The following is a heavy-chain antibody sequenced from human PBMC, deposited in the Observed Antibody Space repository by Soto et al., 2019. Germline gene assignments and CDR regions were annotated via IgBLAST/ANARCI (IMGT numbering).Heavy chain of an antibody. V-gene: IGHV1-18*01. Sequence: QVQLVQSGTEVKKPGASVKVSCKASGYTFNSYGISWVRQAPGQGLEWMGWISPYDDNTNYAQNLQGRVTMTTDTTMRTAYMELRSLRSADTAVYYCARGGYYVSSGSRNYHYYGMDAWGQGTTVTVS. CDR1: GYTFNSYG. CDR3: ARGGYYVSSGSRNYHYYGMDA. J-gene: IGHJ6*02. D-gene: IGHD3-22*01. CDR2: ISPYDDNT.